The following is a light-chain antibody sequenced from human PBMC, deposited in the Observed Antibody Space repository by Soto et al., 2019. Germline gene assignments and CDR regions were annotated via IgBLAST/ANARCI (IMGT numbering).Light chain of an antibody. CDR2: GTS. J-gene: IGKJ1*01. V-gene: IGKV1-39*01. CDR3: QQSYSMPWT. CDR1: QSTRNY. Sequence: DPPMTQSPSSLSASVGDRVTITCRASQSTRNYLNWYQQRPGRAPKLLIHGTSNLQSGVPSRFSGSGSGTDFTLTISSLEPEDFATYYCQQSYSMPWTFGQGTKVEIK.